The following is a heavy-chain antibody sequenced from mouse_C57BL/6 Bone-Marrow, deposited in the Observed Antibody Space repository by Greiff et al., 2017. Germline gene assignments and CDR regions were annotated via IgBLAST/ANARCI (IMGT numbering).Heavy chain of an antibody. V-gene: IGHV1-22*01. J-gene: IGHJ1*03. CDR3: ASPYYYGSSWYFDV. CDR1: GYTFTDYN. Sequence: EVQLQQSGPELVKPGASVKMSCKASGYTFTDYNMHWVKQSHGQSLEWIGYINPNNGGTSYNQKFKGKATLTVNKSSSTAYMQLRSLTSEDSAVYYCASPYYYGSSWYFDVWGTGTTVTVSS. D-gene: IGHD1-1*01. CDR2: INPNNGGT.